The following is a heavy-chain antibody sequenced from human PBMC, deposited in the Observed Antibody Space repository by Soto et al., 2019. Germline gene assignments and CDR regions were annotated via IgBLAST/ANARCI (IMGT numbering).Heavy chain of an antibody. CDR1: GFTFSSYG. Sequence: QVQLVESGGGVVQPGRSLRLSCAASGFTFSSYGMHWVRQAPGKGLEWVAVISYDGSNKYYADSVKGRFTISRDNSKNTLYLQMNSLIAEDTAVYYWVLTVAHTWNDAFDIWGPGTMVTVSS. D-gene: IGHD6-19*01. CDR2: ISYDGSNK. V-gene: IGHV3-30*03. J-gene: IGHJ3*02. CDR3: VLTVAHTWNDAFDI.